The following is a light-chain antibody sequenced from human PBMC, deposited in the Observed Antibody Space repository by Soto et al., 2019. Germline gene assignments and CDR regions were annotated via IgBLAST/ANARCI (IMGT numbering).Light chain of an antibody. CDR1: QSVSNQ. Sequence: CRISQSVSNQLAWYQQKPGQAPRLLIYDASNRATGIPARFRGSWYGTDFNVTVRRSGPDYFAVYSCQERFNWAPWTFGEGTKVDIK. CDR2: DAS. V-gene: IGKV3-11*01. CDR3: QERFNWAPWT. J-gene: IGKJ1*01.